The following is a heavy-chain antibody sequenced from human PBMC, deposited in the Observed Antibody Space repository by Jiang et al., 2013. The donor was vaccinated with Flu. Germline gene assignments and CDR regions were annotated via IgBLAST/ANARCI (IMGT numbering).Heavy chain of an antibody. D-gene: IGHD3-10*01. V-gene: IGHV4-59*01. CDR2: IYNSGST. CDR1: GGSISSYY. CDR3: ARVAIGSGSHPLN. J-gene: IGHJ4*02. Sequence: GLVKPTETLSLTCIVSGGSISSYYWSWIRQPPRKGLEWIGYIYNSGSTSYNPSLKSRVTISKDMSKNQFSLKLSSVTAADTAVYYCARVAIGSGSHPLNWGQGTLVTVSS.